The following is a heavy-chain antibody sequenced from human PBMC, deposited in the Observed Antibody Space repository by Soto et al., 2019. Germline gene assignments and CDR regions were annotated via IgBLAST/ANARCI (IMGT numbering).Heavy chain of an antibody. Sequence: EVQLVESGGGLVQPGGSLRLSCAASGFTFSAHYMDWVRQAPGKGLEWVGRIKNKANSYTTEYAASVEGRFTISREDSQSSLYLQMNSPKTEDTAVYYCARVSLVGPSGGRYFDYWGQGSQVAVSS. CDR1: GFTFSAHY. CDR2: IKNKANSYTT. D-gene: IGHD1-26*01. V-gene: IGHV3-72*01. CDR3: ARVSLVGPSGGRYFDY. J-gene: IGHJ4*02.